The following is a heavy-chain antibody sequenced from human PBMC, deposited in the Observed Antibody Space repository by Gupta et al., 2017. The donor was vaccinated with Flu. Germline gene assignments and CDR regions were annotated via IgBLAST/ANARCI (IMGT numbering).Heavy chain of an antibody. V-gene: IGHV3-23*01. CDR2: ISGSGVST. Sequence: MRWVRQAPGKGLEWVSAISGSGVSTYYADSVKGRFTISRDNSKNALYLQMNSLRPEDTAVYYCAKSTPEDMDVWGKGTTVTVSS. J-gene: IGHJ6*03. CDR3: AKSTPEDMDV.